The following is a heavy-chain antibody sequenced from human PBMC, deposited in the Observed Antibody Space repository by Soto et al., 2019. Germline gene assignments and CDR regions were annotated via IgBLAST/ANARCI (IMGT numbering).Heavy chain of an antibody. J-gene: IGHJ3*02. Sequence: QVQLQESGPGLVTPSYTLSLTCTVSDGSVSSGRYYWNWIRQPPGKGLEWVGFIYYSGSTHYNPYLQSSVTISVDTSRNQFSLRRSSVNAADTANYDCAGDRSDPTLACDIWGQGTMVTVSS. CDR2: IYYSGST. CDR1: DGSVSSGRYY. CDR3: AGDRSDPTLACDI. D-gene: IGHD3-16*02. V-gene: IGHV4-61*01.